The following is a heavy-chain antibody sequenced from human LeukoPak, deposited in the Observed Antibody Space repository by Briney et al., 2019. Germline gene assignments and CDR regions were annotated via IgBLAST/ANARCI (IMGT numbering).Heavy chain of an antibody. D-gene: IGHD5-24*01. Sequence: GGSLRLSCAVSGFTFNKYPMNWVRQAPGKGLEWISTLSYSGATHYADSVKGRFTVSRDNSKNTLYLEMNGLRPEDTAVYYCGEIASCWGQGALVTVSS. CDR3: GEIASC. CDR2: LSYSGAT. J-gene: IGHJ4*02. CDR1: GFTFNKYP. V-gene: IGHV3-23*01.